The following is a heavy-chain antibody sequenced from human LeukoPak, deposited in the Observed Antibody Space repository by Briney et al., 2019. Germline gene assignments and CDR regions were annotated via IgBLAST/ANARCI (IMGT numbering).Heavy chain of an antibody. Sequence: GGSLGLSCAASGFTFSNFWMSWVRQAPGKGLEWVANIKLDGSDKYYADSLKGRFTISRDNAKNSLHLQMNSLRAEDTAVYYCARDLVLYASGNYCFDYWGQGTLVTVSS. D-gene: IGHD3-10*01. V-gene: IGHV3-7*01. J-gene: IGHJ4*02. CDR1: GFTFSNFW. CDR2: IKLDGSDK. CDR3: ARDLVLYASGNYCFDY.